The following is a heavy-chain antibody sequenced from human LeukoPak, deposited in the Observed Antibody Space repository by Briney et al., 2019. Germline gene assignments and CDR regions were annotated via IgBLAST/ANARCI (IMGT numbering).Heavy chain of an antibody. CDR3: GTSEVGSSSYESYDY. CDR1: GDSISDYH. D-gene: IGHD1-26*01. CDR2: IINSGVT. V-gene: IGHV4-4*07. J-gene: IGHJ4*02. Sequence: PSETLSLTCTVSGDSISDYHWSWIRQPAGKGLEWIGRIINSGVTNYNPSLNSRVTISVVRSKNQFSLRLTSVTAADTAVYYCGTSEVGSSSYESYDYWGQGTQVTVSA.